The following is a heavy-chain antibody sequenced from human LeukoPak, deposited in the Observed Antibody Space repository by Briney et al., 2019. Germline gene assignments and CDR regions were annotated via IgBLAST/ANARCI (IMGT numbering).Heavy chain of an antibody. CDR3: ARDYYGSGSRPGYYYGMDV. D-gene: IGHD3-10*01. V-gene: IGHV4-34*01. CDR2: INHSGST. Sequence: SETLSLTCAVYGGSFSGYYWSWIRQPPGKGLEWIGEINHSGSTNYNPSLKSRVTISVDTSKSQFSLKLSSVTAADTAVYYCARDYYGSGSRPGYYYGMDVWGQGTTVTVFS. CDR1: GGSFSGYY. J-gene: IGHJ6*02.